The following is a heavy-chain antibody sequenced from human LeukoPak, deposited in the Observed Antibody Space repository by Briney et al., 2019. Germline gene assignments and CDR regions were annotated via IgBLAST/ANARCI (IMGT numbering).Heavy chain of an antibody. J-gene: IGHJ4*02. V-gene: IGHV3-30*02. CDR1: GFTFSSYG. CDR3: AKDFSSGWEYYFDY. CDR2: IRYDGSNK. Sequence: PGGSLRLSCAASGFTFSSYGMHWVRQAPGKGLEWVAFIRYDGSNKYYADSVKGRFTISRDNSKNTLYLQMNSLRAEDTAVYYCAKDFSSGWEYYFDYWGQGTLVTVSS. D-gene: IGHD6-19*01.